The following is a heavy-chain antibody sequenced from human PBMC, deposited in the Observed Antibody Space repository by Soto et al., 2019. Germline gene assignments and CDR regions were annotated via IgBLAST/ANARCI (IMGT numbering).Heavy chain of an antibody. D-gene: IGHD1-26*01. CDR2: IYYTGTT. V-gene: IGHV4-59*01. Sequence: SETLSLTCTVSGGSMSSNYCSWIRQSPGKGLEWIRYIYYTGTTKYTPARKSRVTISLDTSTNQSSLRLTSVTSADTAVYYCARGGSYGAFFAYWGKGAQVPVSS. CDR1: GGSMSSNY. J-gene: IGHJ4*02. CDR3: ARGGSYGAFFAY.